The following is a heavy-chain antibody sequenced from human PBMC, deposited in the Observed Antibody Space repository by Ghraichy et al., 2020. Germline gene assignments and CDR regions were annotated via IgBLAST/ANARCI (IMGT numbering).Heavy chain of an antibody. D-gene: IGHD3-22*01. J-gene: IGHJ5*02. CDR1: GFTFSSYG. Sequence: GGSLRLSCAASGFTFSSYGMHWVRQAPGKGLEWVAVISYDGSNKYYADSVKGRFTISRDNSKNTLYLQMNSLRAEDTAVYYWAKDSYDSSGECWFDPWGQGTLVTVSS. CDR3: AKDSYDSSGECWFDP. V-gene: IGHV3-30*18. CDR2: ISYDGSNK.